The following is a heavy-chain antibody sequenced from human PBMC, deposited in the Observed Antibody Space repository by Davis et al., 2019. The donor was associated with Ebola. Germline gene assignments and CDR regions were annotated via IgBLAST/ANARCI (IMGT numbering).Heavy chain of an antibody. CDR1: GYSFTSYW. D-gene: IGHD3-3*01. Sequence: GESLKISCNGSGYSFTSYWISWVRQMPGKGLGWMGRIDPSDSYTNYSPSFQGHVTISADKSISTAYLQWSSLKASDTAMYYCARHRSSEWFYDAFDIWGQGTMVTVSS. CDR3: ARHRSSEWFYDAFDI. J-gene: IGHJ3*02. CDR2: IDPSDSYT. V-gene: IGHV5-10-1*01.